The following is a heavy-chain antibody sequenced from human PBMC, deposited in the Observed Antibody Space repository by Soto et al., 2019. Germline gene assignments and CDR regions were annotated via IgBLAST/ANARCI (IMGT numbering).Heavy chain of an antibody. CDR3: ARVSEQLRYYFDY. V-gene: IGHV4-30-4*01. D-gene: IGHD6-6*01. CDR1: GGSISSGDYY. CDR2: IYYSGST. Sequence: QVQLQESGPGLVKPSQTLSLTCTVSGGSISSGDYYWNWIRQPPGKGLEWIGYIYYSGSTYYNPSLKSRVTVSVDTSKNQFSLKLSSVTAADTAVYYCARVSEQLRYYFDYWGQGTLVTVSS. J-gene: IGHJ4*02.